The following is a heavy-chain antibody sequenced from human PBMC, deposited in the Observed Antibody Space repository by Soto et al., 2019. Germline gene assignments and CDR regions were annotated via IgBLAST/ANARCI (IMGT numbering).Heavy chain of an antibody. Sequence: SETLSLTCTVSGFSVSSGSYYWSWIRQPPGKGLEWIGYIYYSGSTNYNPSLKSRVTISVDTSKNQFSLKLSSVTVADTAVYYCARERDGIFDYWGQGTLVTVSS. CDR3: ARERDGIFDY. CDR2: IYYSGST. V-gene: IGHV4-61*01. CDR1: GFSVSSGSYY. J-gene: IGHJ4*02.